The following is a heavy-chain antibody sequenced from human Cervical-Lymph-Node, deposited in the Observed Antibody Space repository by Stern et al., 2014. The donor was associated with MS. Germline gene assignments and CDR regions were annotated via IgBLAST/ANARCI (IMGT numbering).Heavy chain of an antibody. V-gene: IGHV1-46*01. Sequence: QVQLVQSGAEVKKPGASVKVSCKASGYTFTSYYMHWVRQAPGQGLERMGIINPSGDRKNYAQKFQDRVTMPRDTSTSTVYMEMSSLRSEDTALYYCARDGMTAATYYFDFWGQGTVVTVSS. CDR1: GYTFTSYY. CDR2: INPSGDRK. CDR3: ARDGMTAATYYFDF. J-gene: IGHJ4*02. D-gene: IGHD6-13*01.